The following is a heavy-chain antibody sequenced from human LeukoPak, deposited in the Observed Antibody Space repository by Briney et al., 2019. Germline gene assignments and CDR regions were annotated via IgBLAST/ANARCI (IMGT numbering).Heavy chain of an antibody. Sequence: GGSLTLSCAASGFTFSSYDMHWLRQPTGKGLAWVSSIDTAGDTYHPGSLKGRFTVSREKAKNFLYLQMSSLRAGNTAMQVGYCYYGMDVWGQGTTVTVSS. J-gene: IGHJ6*02. CDR3: YCYYGMDV. D-gene: IGHD1-26*01. CDR2: IDTAGDT. V-gene: IGHV3-13*01. CDR1: GFTFSSYD.